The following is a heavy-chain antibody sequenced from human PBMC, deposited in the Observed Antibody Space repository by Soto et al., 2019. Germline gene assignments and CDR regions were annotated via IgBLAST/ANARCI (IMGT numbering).Heavy chain of an antibody. V-gene: IGHV4-61*01. CDR1: GGSVSSGSYY. CDR2: IYYSGST. Sequence: PSETLSLTCTVSGGSVSSGSYYWSWIRQPPGKGLEWIGYIYYSGSTNYNPSLKSRVTISVDTSKNQFSLKLSSVTAADTAVYYCARGRIAARPTFLSWFDPWGQGTLVTVSS. D-gene: IGHD6-6*01. J-gene: IGHJ5*02. CDR3: ARGRIAARPTFLSWFDP.